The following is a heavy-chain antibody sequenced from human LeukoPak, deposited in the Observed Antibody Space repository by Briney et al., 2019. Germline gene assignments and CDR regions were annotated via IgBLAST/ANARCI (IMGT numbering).Heavy chain of an antibody. Sequence: SETLSLTCTVSGGSISSYYWSWIRQSPGKGLEWIGYIYYSGSTNHNPSLKSRVTISVDTSKNQFSLKLSSVTAADTAVYYCAREWLPHTVNWFDPWGQGTLVTVSS. CDR3: AREWLPHTVNWFDP. CDR2: IYYSGST. V-gene: IGHV4-59*01. D-gene: IGHD5-12*01. J-gene: IGHJ5*02. CDR1: GGSISSYY.